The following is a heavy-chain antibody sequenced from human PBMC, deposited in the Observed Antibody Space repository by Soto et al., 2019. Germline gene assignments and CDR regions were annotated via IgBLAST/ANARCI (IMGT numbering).Heavy chain of an antibody. CDR1: GFTFSDYY. D-gene: IGHD3-3*01. J-gene: IGHJ6*02. CDR3: ARGYYDFWSGYYISPYGMDV. CDR2: ISSRGSSI. V-gene: IGHV3-11*01. Sequence: SLRLSCAVSGFTFSDYYMSWIRQAPGKGLEWVSYISSRGSSIYYADSVKGRFTISRDNAKNSLYLQMNGLRAEDTAVYYRARGYYDFWSGYYISPYGMDVWGQGTTVTVSS.